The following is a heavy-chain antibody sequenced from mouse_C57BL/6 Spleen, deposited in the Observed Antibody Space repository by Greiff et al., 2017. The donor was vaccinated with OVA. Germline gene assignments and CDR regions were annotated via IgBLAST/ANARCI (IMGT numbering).Heavy chain of an antibody. V-gene: IGHV1-80*01. Sequence: QVHVKQSGAELVKPGASVKISCKASGYAFSSYWMNWVKQRPGKGLEWIGQIYPGDGDTNYNGKFKGKATLTADKSSSTAYMQLSSLTSEDSAVYFCARSGSYGDYAMDYWGQGTSVTVSS. CDR3: ARSGSYGDYAMDY. CDR1: GYAFSSYW. CDR2: IYPGDGDT. D-gene: IGHD6-1*01. J-gene: IGHJ4*01.